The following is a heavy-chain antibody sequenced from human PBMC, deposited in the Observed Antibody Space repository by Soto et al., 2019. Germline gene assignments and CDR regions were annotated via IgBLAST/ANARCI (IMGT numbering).Heavy chain of an antibody. CDR2: INPSDAYP. V-gene: IGHV1-46*01. D-gene: IGHD5-18*01. Sequence: QVQLVQSGAEVKKPGASVKVSCRASGYTFISYYIHWVRQAPGQGLEWMGLINPSDAYPDYAQKCQGRVTLTRDTSTSIVYMELSSLRSEDSAIYYCARDHVDTPMTNFDYWGQGTLVTVSS. J-gene: IGHJ4*02. CDR3: ARDHVDTPMTNFDY. CDR1: GYTFISYY.